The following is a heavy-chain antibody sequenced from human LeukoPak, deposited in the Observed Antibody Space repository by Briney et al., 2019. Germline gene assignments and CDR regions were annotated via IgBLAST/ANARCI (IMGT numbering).Heavy chain of an antibody. Sequence: GASVKVSCKASGYTFTGYYMHWVRQAPGQGLEWMGRINPNSGGTNYAQKFQGRVTMTRDTSISTAYMELSRLRSDDTAVYYCARGEGGWYLSYFDYWGQGTLVTVSS. CDR2: INPNSGGT. CDR3: ARGEGGWYLSYFDY. J-gene: IGHJ4*02. D-gene: IGHD6-19*01. CDR1: GYTFTGYY. V-gene: IGHV1-2*06.